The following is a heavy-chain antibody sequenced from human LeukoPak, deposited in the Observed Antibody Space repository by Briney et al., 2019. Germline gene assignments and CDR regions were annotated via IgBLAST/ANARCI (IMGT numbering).Heavy chain of an antibody. CDR2: ISSSGSTI. CDR1: GFTFSDYY. D-gene: IGHD1-7*01. V-gene: IGHV3-11*01. Sequence: GGSLRLSCAASGFTFSDYYVSWIRQAPGKGLEWVPCISSSGSTIYYADSVTGRFTLPRDNAKNSLYMQMNSLRAEDTAVYYCARPTGTTFFSYYYYHYMDVWGKGTTVTVSS. J-gene: IGHJ6*03. CDR3: ARPTGTTFFSYYYYHYMDV.